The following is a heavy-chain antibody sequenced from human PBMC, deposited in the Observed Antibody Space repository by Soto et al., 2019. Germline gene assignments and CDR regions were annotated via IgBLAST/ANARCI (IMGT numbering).Heavy chain of an antibody. CDR3: ARLIAAAGTVDY. D-gene: IGHD6-13*01. Sequence: QLQLQESGPGLVKPSETLSLPCTVSGGSISSSSYYWGWIRQPPGTGLEGIGSIYYSGSTYYNPSLKSRVTISVDTSKNQFSLKLSSVTAADTAVYYCARLIAAAGTVDYWGQGTLVTVSS. J-gene: IGHJ4*02. CDR1: GGSISSSSYY. V-gene: IGHV4-39*01. CDR2: IYYSGST.